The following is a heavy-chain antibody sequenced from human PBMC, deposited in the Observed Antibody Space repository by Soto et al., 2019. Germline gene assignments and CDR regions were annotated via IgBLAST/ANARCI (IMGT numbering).Heavy chain of an antibody. CDR1: GFTFSSYG. V-gene: IGHV3-30*18. J-gene: IGHJ4*02. Sequence: AGGSLRLSCAASGFTFSSYGMHWVRQAPGKGLEWVAVISYDGSNKYYADSVKGRFTISRDNSKNTLYLQMNSLRAEDTAVYYCAKDYCSSTSCYPAFDYWGQGTLVTVSS. D-gene: IGHD2-2*01. CDR2: ISYDGSNK. CDR3: AKDYCSSTSCYPAFDY.